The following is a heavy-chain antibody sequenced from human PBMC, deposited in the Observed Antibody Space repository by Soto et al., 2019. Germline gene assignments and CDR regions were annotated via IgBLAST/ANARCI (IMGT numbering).Heavy chain of an antibody. CDR3: AGSRYCSSTTCYFFDY. CDR2: SYHDGTT. J-gene: IGHJ4*02. CDR1: GASISSDGYS. Sequence: PSETLSLTCTVSGASISSDGYSWSWIRQPPGKGLEWIGYSYHDGTTYYNPSLRSRVTISVDKSKNQFSLRLISVTAADTAVYYCAGSRYCSSTTCYFFDYWGQGALVTVSS. V-gene: IGHV4-30-2*01. D-gene: IGHD2-2*01.